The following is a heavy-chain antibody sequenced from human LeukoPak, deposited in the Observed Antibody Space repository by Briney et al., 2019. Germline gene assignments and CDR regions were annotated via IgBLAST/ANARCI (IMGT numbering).Heavy chain of an antibody. CDR3: ARDISGYYYFDY. V-gene: IGHV3-33*01. J-gene: IGHJ4*02. CDR2: IWYDGSNK. CDR1: GFTFSNYG. D-gene: IGHD3-22*01. Sequence: PGRSLRLSCAASGFTFSNYGMHWVRQAPGKGLEWVAVIWYDGSNKYYADSVKGRFIISRDNSKNTLYLQMNSLRAEDTAMYYCARDISGYYYFDYWGQGTLVTVSS.